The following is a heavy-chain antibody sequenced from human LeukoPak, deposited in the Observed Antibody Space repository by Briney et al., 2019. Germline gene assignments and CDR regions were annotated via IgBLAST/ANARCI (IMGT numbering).Heavy chain of an antibody. CDR3: ARVGDSSGYENWFDP. CDR2: IYTSGST. CDR1: GGSISSYY. Sequence: SETLSLNCTVSGGSISSYYWSWIRQPAGKGLEWIGRIYTSGSTNYNPSLESRVTMSVDTSSNQFSLKLTSVTAADTAVYYCARVGDSSGYENWFDPWGQGTLVTVSS. V-gene: IGHV4-4*07. D-gene: IGHD3-22*01. J-gene: IGHJ5*02.